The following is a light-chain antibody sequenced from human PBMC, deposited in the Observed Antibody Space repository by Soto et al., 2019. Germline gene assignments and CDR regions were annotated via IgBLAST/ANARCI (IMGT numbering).Light chain of an antibody. V-gene: IGKV1-5*01. CDR2: DAS. CDR3: QQYHTSSIT. J-gene: IGKJ5*01. CDR1: QTISSW. Sequence: DIQMTPSASTVSASVRYRVTITCRASQTISSWLAWYQQKPGKAPNLLIYDASTLERGVPSRFSGTGSGTEFTLTIDRLQPDDFATYYCQQYHTSSITLGQGTRLEIK.